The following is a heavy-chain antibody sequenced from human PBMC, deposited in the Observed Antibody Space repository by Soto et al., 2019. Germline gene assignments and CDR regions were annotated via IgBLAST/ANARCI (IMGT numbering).Heavy chain of an antibody. CDR1: GGPVINGDSY. Sequence: QVQLQESGPGLVKPSQTLSLTCTVSGGPVINGDSYLNWIRQHPEKGLEWMGYSYYRGTTNYNAALKSRILISVDTSKNQFSLRLTSVPAADTAVYYCARDAPGAAPYWGQGTLVTVSS. V-gene: IGHV4-31*03. D-gene: IGHD6-13*01. CDR3: ARDAPGAAPY. J-gene: IGHJ4*02. CDR2: SYYRGTT.